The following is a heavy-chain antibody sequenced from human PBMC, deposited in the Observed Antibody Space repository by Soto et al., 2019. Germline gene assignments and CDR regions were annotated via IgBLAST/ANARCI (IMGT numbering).Heavy chain of an antibody. Sequence: TLSLTCTVSGGSISSGGYYWSWIRQHPGKGLEWIGYIYYSGSTYYNPSLKSRVTISVDTSKNQFSLKLSSVTAADTAVYYCARESIRKYGYFDYWGQGTLVTVSS. D-gene: IGHD4-17*01. J-gene: IGHJ4*02. CDR2: IYYSGST. V-gene: IGHV4-31*03. CDR1: GGSISSGGYY. CDR3: ARESIRKYGYFDY.